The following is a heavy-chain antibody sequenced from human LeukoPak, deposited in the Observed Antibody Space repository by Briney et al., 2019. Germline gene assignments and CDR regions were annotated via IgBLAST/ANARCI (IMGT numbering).Heavy chain of an antibody. CDR1: GFTFSSYA. V-gene: IGHV3-23*01. Sequence: PGGSLRLSCAASGFTFSSYAMSWVRQAPGKGLEWVSAISGSGGSTYYADSVKGRFTISRDNSMNTLYLQMNSLRAEDTAVYYCAKGNDFWSVGSPPDNWGQGTLVTVSS. D-gene: IGHD3-3*01. CDR2: ISGSGGST. CDR3: AKGNDFWSVGSPPDN. J-gene: IGHJ4*02.